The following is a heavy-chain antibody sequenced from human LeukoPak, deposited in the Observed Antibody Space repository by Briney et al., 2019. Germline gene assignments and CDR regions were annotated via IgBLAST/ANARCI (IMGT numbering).Heavy chain of an antibody. V-gene: IGHV4-59*01. D-gene: IGHD2-2*01. CDR1: GGSISSYY. CDR3: ARVLGYCSSTSCRPSTVDY. CDR2: IYYSGST. Sequence: KPSETLSLTCTVSGGSISSYYWSWIRQPPGKGLEWIGYIYYSGSTNYNPSLKSRVTISVDTSKNQFSLKLSSVTAADTAVYHCARVLGYCSSTSCRPSTVDYWGQGTLVTVSS. J-gene: IGHJ4*02.